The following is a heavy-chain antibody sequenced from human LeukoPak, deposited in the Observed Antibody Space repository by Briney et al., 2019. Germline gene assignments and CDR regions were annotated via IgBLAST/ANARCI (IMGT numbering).Heavy chain of an antibody. Sequence: PGGSLRLSCSASGFTFSSFAMFWVRQAPGKGLEYVSGISSDGGRTNYADSVKARFTISRDNSKVTLYLQMTSLRPEDTAIYYCVKDPSGNYFYFDYWGQGALVTVSS. V-gene: IGHV3-64D*09. CDR1: GFTFSSFA. CDR2: ISSDGGRT. CDR3: VKDPSGNYFYFDY. J-gene: IGHJ4*02. D-gene: IGHD1-26*01.